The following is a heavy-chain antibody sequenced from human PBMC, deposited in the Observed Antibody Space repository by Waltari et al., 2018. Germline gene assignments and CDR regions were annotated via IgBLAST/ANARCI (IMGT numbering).Heavy chain of an antibody. D-gene: IGHD6-19*01. J-gene: IGHJ4*02. V-gene: IGHV4-59*01. Sequence: QVQLQESGPGLVKPSETLSLTCTVSGGSISSYYWSWIRQPPGKGLEWIGYIYYSGSTNYNPSLKSRVTISVDTSKNQFSLKLSSVTAADTAVYYCARGGSPLSLWGQGTLVTVSS. CDR3: ARGGSPLSL. CDR2: IYYSGST. CDR1: GGSISSYY.